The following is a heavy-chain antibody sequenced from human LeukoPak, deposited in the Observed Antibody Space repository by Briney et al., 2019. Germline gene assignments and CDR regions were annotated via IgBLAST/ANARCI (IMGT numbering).Heavy chain of an antibody. CDR2: ISNSGSTQ. V-gene: IGHV3-48*03. CDR1: GFTFSDYE. CDR3: AAVIDY. D-gene: IGHD6-25*01. Sequence: GGSLRLSCAASGFTFSDYEMNWIRQAPGKGLEWISYISNSGSTQYYADSVKGRFTISRDNAKNSVYLQLNSLRAEDTALYCAAVIDYWGQGTLVTVSS. J-gene: IGHJ4*02.